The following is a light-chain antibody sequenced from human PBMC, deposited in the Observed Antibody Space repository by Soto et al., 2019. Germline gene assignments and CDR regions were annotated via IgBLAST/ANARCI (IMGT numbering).Light chain of an antibody. V-gene: IGKV3-11*01. CDR2: DAS. Sequence: EVVLTQSPDTLSLPAGERATLSCRASQSISSYLAWSQQKPGQAPRLLIYDASSRATGIPARFSGSGSGTDFTLTISSLEPEDFAVYYCQQLNDWPPQWTFGQGTKVEIK. CDR3: QQLNDWPPQWT. CDR1: QSISSY. J-gene: IGKJ1*01.